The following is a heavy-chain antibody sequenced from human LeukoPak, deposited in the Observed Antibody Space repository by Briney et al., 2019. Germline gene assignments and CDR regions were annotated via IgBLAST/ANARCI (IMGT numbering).Heavy chain of an antibody. CDR3: AGRGSSSGTFDI. Sequence: SETLSLTCTVSGGSISSGDYYWSWIRQPPGKGLEWIGYIYYSGSTYYNPSLKSRVTISVDTSKNQFSLKLSSVTAADTALYYCAGRGSSSGTFDIWGPGTFVTVSS. J-gene: IGHJ3*02. CDR1: GGSISSGDYY. D-gene: IGHD3-10*01. V-gene: IGHV4-30-4*01. CDR2: IYYSGST.